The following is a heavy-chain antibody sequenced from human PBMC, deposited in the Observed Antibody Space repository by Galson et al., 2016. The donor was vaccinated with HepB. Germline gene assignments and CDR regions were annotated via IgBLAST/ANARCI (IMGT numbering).Heavy chain of an antibody. CDR2: ISRGGGNI. J-gene: IGHJ3*02. Sequence: SLRLSCAASGFSFSDYNMNWIRQAPGKGLEWVSYISRGGGNIYYADSVKGRFTISRDNAKNSLSLTRNSLRDEDRARFYCVGESHRDGDCYVGAFDIWGQGTTVTVSS. CDR3: VGESHRDGDCYVGAFDI. V-gene: IGHV3-11*04. CDR1: GFSFSDYN. D-gene: IGHD2-21*02.